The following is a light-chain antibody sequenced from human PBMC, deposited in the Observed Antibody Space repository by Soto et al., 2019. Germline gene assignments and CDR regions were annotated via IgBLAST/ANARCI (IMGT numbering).Light chain of an antibody. CDR1: QSVGSY. CDR2: DAS. CDR3: QQRSNGLT. V-gene: IGKV3-11*01. Sequence: EIVLTQSPATLSLSPGERATLSCRASQSVGSYLAWYQQKPGQAPRLLLYDASNRAAGIPARFSGTGSGTDFTLTISSLEPEDFAAYYCQQRSNGLTFGGGTKVE. J-gene: IGKJ4*01.